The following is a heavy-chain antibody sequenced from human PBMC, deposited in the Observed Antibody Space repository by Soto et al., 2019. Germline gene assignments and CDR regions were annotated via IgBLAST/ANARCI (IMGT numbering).Heavy chain of an antibody. CDR2: IYYSGST. J-gene: IGHJ5*02. V-gene: IGHV4-30-4*01. CDR1: GGSISSGGYY. CDR3: DSRGTWYSYSFDP. Sequence: SETLSLTCTVSGGSISSGGYYWSWIRQPPGKGLEWIGYIYYSGSTYYNPSLKSRVTISVDTSKNQFSLKLSSVTAADTAVYYCDSRGTWYSYSFDPWGQGTLVTVSS. D-gene: IGHD2-15*01.